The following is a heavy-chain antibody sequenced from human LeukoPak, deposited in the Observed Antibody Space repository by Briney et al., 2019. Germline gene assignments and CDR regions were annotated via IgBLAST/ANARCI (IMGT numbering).Heavy chain of an antibody. CDR2: INTNSGGA. V-gene: IGHV1-2*02. Sequence: ASVRVSCKASGYTFTGYYMHWVRQAPGQGLEWMGWINTNSGGANYAQKFQGRVTMTRDTSITTAYMELSRLRSDDTAVYYCTRDWDPITGTTRWFDPWGQGTLVTVSS. CDR1: GYTFTGYY. CDR3: TRDWDPITGTTRWFDP. J-gene: IGHJ5*02. D-gene: IGHD1-7*01.